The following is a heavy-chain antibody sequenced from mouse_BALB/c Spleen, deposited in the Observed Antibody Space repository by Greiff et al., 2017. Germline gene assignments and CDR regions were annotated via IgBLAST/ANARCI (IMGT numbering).Heavy chain of an antibody. CDR2: INPNNGGT. CDR1: GYTFTDYN. Sequence: VQLKESGPELVKPGASVKIPCKASGYTFTDYNMDWVKQSHGKSLEWIGDINPNNGGTIYNQKFKGKATLTVDKSSSTAYMELRSLTSEDTAVYYCVGYAMDYWGQGTSVTVSS. V-gene: IGHV1-18*01. J-gene: IGHJ4*01. CDR3: VGYAMDY.